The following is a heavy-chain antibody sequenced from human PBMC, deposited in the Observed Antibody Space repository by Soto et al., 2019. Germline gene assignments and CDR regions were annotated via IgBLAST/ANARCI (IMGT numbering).Heavy chain of an antibody. D-gene: IGHD6-6*01. J-gene: IGHJ6*03. CDR3: ASNSGIAARYYYYYMDV. CDR2: IYSGGST. CDR1: GFTVSSNY. Sequence: PGGSLRLSCAASGFTVSSNYMSWVRQAPGKGLEWVSVIYSGGSTYYADSVKGRFTISRDNSKNTLYLQMNSLRAEDTAVYYCASNSGIAARYYYYYMDVWGKGTTVTVSS. V-gene: IGHV3-66*01.